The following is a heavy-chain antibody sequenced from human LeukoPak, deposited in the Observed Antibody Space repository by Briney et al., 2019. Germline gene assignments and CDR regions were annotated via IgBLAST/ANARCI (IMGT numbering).Heavy chain of an antibody. V-gene: IGHV1-18*01. CDR3: ARVKSMDYGGNPEDY. J-gene: IGHJ4*02. Sequence: ASVKVSCKASGYTFTSYGIRWVRQAPGQGLEWMGWISAYNGNTNYAQKLQGRVTMTTDTSTSTAYMELRSLRSDDTAVYYCARVKSMDYGGNPEDYWGQGTLVTVSS. D-gene: IGHD4-23*01. CDR2: ISAYNGNT. CDR1: GYTFTSYG.